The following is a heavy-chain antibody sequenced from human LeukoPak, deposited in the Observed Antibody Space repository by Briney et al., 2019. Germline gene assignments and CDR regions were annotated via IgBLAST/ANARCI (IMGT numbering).Heavy chain of an antibody. V-gene: IGHV4-4*07. CDR3: ARRGYDSGIYGAFDI. CDR2: IYTSGSN. J-gene: IGHJ3*02. D-gene: IGHD3-10*01. CDR1: GGXISTYY. Sequence: PSETLSLTCTVSGGXISTYYCSWIRQSAGKGLEWIGRIYTSGSNNYNPSLKSRVTISVDTSKNQFSLKLSSVTAADTAMFYCARRGYDSGIYGAFDIWGQGTMVTVSS.